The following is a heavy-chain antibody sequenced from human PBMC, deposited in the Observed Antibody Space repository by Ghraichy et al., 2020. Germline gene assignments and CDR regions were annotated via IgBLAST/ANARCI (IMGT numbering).Heavy chain of an antibody. Sequence: GGSLRLSCAASGFTFSSYGMHWVRQAPGKGLEWVAVISYDGSNKYYADSVKGRFTISRDNSKNTLYLQMNSLRAEDTAVYYCARDDEASHAEYFQHWGQGTRVTVSS. CDR1: GFTFSSYG. CDR2: ISYDGSNK. J-gene: IGHJ1*01. CDR3: ARDDEASHAEYFQH. V-gene: IGHV3-30*03.